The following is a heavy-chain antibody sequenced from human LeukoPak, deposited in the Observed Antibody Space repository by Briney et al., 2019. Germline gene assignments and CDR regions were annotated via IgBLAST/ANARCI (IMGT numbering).Heavy chain of an antibody. J-gene: IGHJ4*02. Sequence: SVKVSCKASGYTFTGYYMHWVRQAPGQGLEWMGRIIPILGIANYAQKFQGRVTITADKSTSTAYMELSSLRSEDTAVYYCARLPDDYWGQGTLVTVSS. CDR2: IIPILGIA. CDR1: GYTFTGYY. CDR3: ARLPDDY. V-gene: IGHV1-69*02.